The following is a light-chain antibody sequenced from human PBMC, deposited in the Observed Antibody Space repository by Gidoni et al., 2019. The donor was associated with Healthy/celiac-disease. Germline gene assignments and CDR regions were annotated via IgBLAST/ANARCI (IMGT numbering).Light chain of an antibody. CDR1: QSVSSSY. V-gene: IGKV3-20*01. J-gene: IGKJ2*02. Sequence: EVVSTPSPDTLSLSPGERATLSCRASQSVSSSYLAWYQQKPGQAPRLLIYGASSRATGIPDRFSDSGSGTDVTLTITRLEPEDFAVYYCQQYGTSPLCTFGQGTKLEIK. CDR2: GAS. CDR3: QQYGTSPLCT.